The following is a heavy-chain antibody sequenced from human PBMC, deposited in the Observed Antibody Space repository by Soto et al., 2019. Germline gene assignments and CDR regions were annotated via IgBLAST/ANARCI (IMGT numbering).Heavy chain of an antibody. V-gene: IGHV3-30-3*01. D-gene: IGHD1-26*01. Sequence: PEESLRLSCAASGFTFSSYAMHWVRQAPGKGLEWVAVISYDGSNKYYADSVKGRFTISRDNSKNTLYLQMNSLRAEDTAVYYCATPYSGSYSWGQGTLVTVSS. CDR2: ISYDGSNK. J-gene: IGHJ4*02. CDR3: ATPYSGSYS. CDR1: GFTFSSYA.